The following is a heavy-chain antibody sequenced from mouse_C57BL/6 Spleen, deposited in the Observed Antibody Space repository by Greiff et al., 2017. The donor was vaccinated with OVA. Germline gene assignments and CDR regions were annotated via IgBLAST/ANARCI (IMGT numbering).Heavy chain of an antibody. J-gene: IGHJ2*01. CDR2: INPNNGGT. V-gene: IGHV1-18*01. D-gene: IGHD1-1*01. Sequence: VQLKESGPELVKPGASVKIPCKASGYTFTDYNMDWVKQSHGKSLEWIGDINPNNGGTIYNQKFKGKATLTVDKSSSTAYMELRSLTSEDTAVYYCARAPYYYGSRYYFDYWGQGTTLTVSS. CDR1: GYTFTDYN. CDR3: ARAPYYYGSRYYFDY.